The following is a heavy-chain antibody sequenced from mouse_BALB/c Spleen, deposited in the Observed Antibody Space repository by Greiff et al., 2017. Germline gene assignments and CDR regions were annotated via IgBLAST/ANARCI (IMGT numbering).Heavy chain of an antibody. CDR2: IYPGDGDT. D-gene: IGHD2-4*01. CDR1: GYAFSSYW. J-gene: IGHJ3*01. V-gene: IGHV1-80*01. CDR3: ARGRDYPWFAY. Sequence: VQLQQSGAELVRPGSSVKISCKASGYAFSSYWMNWVKQRPGQGLEWIGQIYPGDGDTNYNGKFKGKATLTADKSSSTAYMQLSSLTSEDSAVYFCARGRDYPWFAYWGQGTLVTVSA.